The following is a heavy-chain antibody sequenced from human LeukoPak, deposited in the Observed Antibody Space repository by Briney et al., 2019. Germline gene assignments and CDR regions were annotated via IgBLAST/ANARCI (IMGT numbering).Heavy chain of an antibody. V-gene: IGHV1-18*01. D-gene: IGHD3-10*01. CDR1: GYTFTSYG. CDR3: ARTHVLLWFGELSQPFDY. Sequence: ASVKVSCKASGYTFTSYGISWVRQAPGQGLEWMGWISAYNGNTNYAQKLQGRVTMTTDTSTSTAYMELRSLRSDDTAVYYCARTHVLLWFGELSQPFDYWGQGTLVTVSS. CDR2: ISAYNGNT. J-gene: IGHJ4*02.